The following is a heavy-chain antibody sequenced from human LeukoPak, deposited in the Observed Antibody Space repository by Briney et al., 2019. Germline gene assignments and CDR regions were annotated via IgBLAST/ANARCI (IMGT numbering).Heavy chain of an antibody. V-gene: IGHV3-48*03. CDR3: ARAEKSYYYYYYYMDV. J-gene: IGHJ6*03. Sequence: PGGSLRLSCAASGFTFSSYEMNWVRQAPGKGLEWVSYISSSGSTINYADSVKGRFTISRDNAKNSLYLQMNNLRAEDTAVYYCARAEKSYYYYYYYMDVWGKGTTV. CDR2: ISSSGSTI. CDR1: GFTFSSYE.